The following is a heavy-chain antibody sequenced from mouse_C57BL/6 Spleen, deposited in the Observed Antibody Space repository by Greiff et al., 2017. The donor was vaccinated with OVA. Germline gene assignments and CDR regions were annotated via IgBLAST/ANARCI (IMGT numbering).Heavy chain of an antibody. J-gene: IGHJ1*03. CDR2: INYDGSST. CDR3: ARDPDYYGSSHWYFDV. CDR1: GFTFSDYY. Sequence: EVKLVESEGGLVQPGSSMKLSCTASGFTFSDYYMAWVRQVPEKGLEWVANINYDGSSTYYLDSLKSRFIISRDNAKNILYLQMSSLKSEDTATYYCARDPDYYGSSHWYFDVWGTGTTVTVSS. V-gene: IGHV5-16*01. D-gene: IGHD1-1*01.